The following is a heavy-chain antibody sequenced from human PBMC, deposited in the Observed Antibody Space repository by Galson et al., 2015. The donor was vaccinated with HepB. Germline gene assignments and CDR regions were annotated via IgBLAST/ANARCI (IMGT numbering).Heavy chain of an antibody. D-gene: IGHD3-3*01. V-gene: IGHV3-30*18. CDR3: VKVRRSYGVVTMGALDI. J-gene: IGHJ3*02. Sequence: SLRLSCAASGFPFRNFGMHWVRQAPGKGLEWVAVISYDGSNIYKTDSVKGRFTISRDNSKNTLYLQMNSLRVEDTAVYYCVKVRRSYGVVTMGALDIWGQGTMVTVSS. CDR1: GFPFRNFG. CDR2: ISYDGSNI.